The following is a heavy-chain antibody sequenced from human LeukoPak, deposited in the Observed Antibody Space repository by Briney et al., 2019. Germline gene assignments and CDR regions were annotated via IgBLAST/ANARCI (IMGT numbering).Heavy chain of an antibody. J-gene: IGHJ6*03. V-gene: IGHV3-7*01. CDR2: IKQDGSER. CDR3: TRVEETATTAAIIRKYSYYYYYMDV. CDR1: GFTFSSYW. Sequence: GGSLRLSCAASGFTFSSYWMSWVRQAPGKGLEWVANIKQDGSERHYVDSVKGRFTISRDNAKNSLYLQMSSLRAEDTAVYYCTRVEETATTAAIIRKYSYYYYYMDVWGKGNTVTVSS. D-gene: IGHD4-11*01.